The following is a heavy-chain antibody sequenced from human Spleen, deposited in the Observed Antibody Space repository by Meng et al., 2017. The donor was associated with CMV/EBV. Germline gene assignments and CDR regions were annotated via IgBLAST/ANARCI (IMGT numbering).Heavy chain of an antibody. Sequence: ASGFTFRSYAMSWIRQAPGKGLEWVSGISGSGHSPYYIDSVRGRFTISRDNSKNTLFLVMNSLRAEDTAVYYCAKDLGSNDYGEDYWGQGTLVTVSS. D-gene: IGHD4-17*01. J-gene: IGHJ4*02. CDR3: AKDLGSNDYGEDY. CDR2: ISGSGHSP. CDR1: GFTFRSYA. V-gene: IGHV3-23*01.